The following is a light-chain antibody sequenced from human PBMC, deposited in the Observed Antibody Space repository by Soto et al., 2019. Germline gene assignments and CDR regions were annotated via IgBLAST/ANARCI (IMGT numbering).Light chain of an antibody. J-gene: IGKJ1*01. Sequence: EIVLTQSPGTLSLSPGEMATLSCMASQSVSSSYLAWYQQKPCQSPSTLIYGASSRATGIPDRFSGSGSGTDFTLTTSRLEPADFAVYYCHQYGSSLWTFGQGTKVHIK. CDR3: HQYGSSLWT. CDR1: QSVSSSY. CDR2: GAS. V-gene: IGKV3-20*01.